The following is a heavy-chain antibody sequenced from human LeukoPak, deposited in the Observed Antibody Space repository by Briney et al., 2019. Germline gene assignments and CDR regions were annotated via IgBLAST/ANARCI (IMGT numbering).Heavy chain of an antibody. CDR3: AREEGTDCGGDCYSRY. J-gene: IGHJ4*02. Sequence: GGSLRLSCGASGFTFSSYSMNWVREAPGKGPGWVSSISSSSSYIYYADSVKGRFTVSRDNAKNSLYLQMNSLRAEDTAVYYCAREEGTDCGGDCYSRYWGQGTLVTVSS. CDR1: GFTFSSYS. CDR2: ISSSSSYI. D-gene: IGHD2-21*02. V-gene: IGHV3-21*01.